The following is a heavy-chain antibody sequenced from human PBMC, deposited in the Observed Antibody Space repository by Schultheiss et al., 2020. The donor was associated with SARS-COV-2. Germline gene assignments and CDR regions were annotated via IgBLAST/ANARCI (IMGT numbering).Heavy chain of an antibody. CDR1: GFTFSDYY. CDR3: ARDVEVVVIAIPDAFDI. V-gene: IGHV3-11*06. Sequence: GGSLRLSCAASGFTFSDYYMSWIRQAPGKGLEWVSYISSSSSYTNYADSVKGRFTISRDNAKNSLYLQMNSLRAEDTAVYYCARDVEVVVIAIPDAFDIWGQGTMVTVSS. D-gene: IGHD2-21*01. J-gene: IGHJ3*02. CDR2: ISSSSSYT.